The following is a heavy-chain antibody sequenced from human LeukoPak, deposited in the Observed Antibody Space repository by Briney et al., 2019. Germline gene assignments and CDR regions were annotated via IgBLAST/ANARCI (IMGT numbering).Heavy chain of an antibody. J-gene: IGHJ4*02. CDR1: GFTFSDYY. D-gene: IGHD6-19*01. V-gene: IGHV3-11*01. CDR3: ARGVGAAVAY. CDR2: INSGGTI. Sequence: GGSLRLSCAASGFTFSDYYMSWIRQAPGKGLEWFSYINSGGTIYYADSVKGRFTISRDNAKNSLYLQMNSLRAEDTAVYYCARGVGAAVAYWGQGTLVTVSS.